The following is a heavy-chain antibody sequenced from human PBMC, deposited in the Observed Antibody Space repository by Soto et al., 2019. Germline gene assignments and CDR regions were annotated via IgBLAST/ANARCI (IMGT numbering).Heavy chain of an antibody. J-gene: IGHJ5*02. CDR2: ISAYNGNT. D-gene: IGHD5-18*01. CDR1: GYTFTSYG. V-gene: IGHV1-18*04. Sequence: ASVKVSCKASGYTFTSYGISWVRQAPGQGLEWMGWISAYNGNTNYAQKLQGRVTMTTDTSTSTAYMELRSLRSDDTAVYFCAKEWEGYSYGYDWFDPWGQGTLVTVSS. CDR3: AKEWEGYSYGYDWFDP.